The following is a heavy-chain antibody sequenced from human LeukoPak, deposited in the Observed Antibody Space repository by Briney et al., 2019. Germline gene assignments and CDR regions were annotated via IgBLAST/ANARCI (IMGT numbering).Heavy chain of an antibody. CDR3: ARDREHSYGSDLDH. D-gene: IGHD5-18*01. J-gene: IGHJ4*02. V-gene: IGHV4-4*07. CDR1: GRFIHTYN. CDR2: NNVAGDS. Sequence: NPSETLSLTCTVSGRFIHTYNWIWIRQPAGKGLEWVGRNNVAGDSYYNPSLKSRVSISVDRPNNRFSLELTSVTAADTAVYYCARDREHSYGSDLDHWGQGILVTVSS.